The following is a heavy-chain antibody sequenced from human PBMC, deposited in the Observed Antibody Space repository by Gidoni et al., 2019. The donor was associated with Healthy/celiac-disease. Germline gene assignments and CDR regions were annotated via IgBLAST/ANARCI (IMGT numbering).Heavy chain of an antibody. D-gene: IGHD1-26*01. Sequence: VQLQESGPGLLKPSQTLSLTFTVPAGPISSGGYYWSWIRQHPGKGLEWIGYIYDSGSTDYNPSRKSRVTRAVDTSKKQLYMKMSCVNDADADEYYCERENRGGAKIPFDYWGQGTLVTVSS. CDR3: ERENRGGAKIPFDY. V-gene: IGHV4-31*03. CDR2: IYDSGST. J-gene: IGHJ4*02. CDR1: AGPISSGGYY.